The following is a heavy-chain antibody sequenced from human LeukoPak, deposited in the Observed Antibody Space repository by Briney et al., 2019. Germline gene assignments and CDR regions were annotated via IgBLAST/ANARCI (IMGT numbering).Heavy chain of an antibody. J-gene: IGHJ3*02. D-gene: IGHD3-9*01. CDR1: GGSISSYY. CDR3: ALVSTYYDILTGYYDAFDI. V-gene: IGHV4-4*07. Sequence: SETLSLTCTVSGGSISSYYGSWIRQPAGKGLEWIGRIYTSVSTNYNPSLKSRVTMSVDTSKNQFSLKLSSVTAADTAVYYCALVSTYYDILTGYYDAFDIWGQGTMVTVSS. CDR2: IYTSVST.